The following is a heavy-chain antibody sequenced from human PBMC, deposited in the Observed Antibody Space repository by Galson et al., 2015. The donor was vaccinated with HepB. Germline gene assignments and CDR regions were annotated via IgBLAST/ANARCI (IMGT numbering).Heavy chain of an antibody. CDR3: AAPGAGTTTFDY. J-gene: IGHJ4*02. CDR2: ISTNSGDT. V-gene: IGHV1-18*01. CDR1: GYNFTSKG. D-gene: IGHD6-19*01. Sequence: SVKVSCKASGYNFTSKGISWVRQAPGQGLEWMGWISTNSGDTNYAQKFQGRVTMTTDTSTSTAYMELRSLRSEDTAVYYCAAPGAGTTTFDYWGQGTLVTVSS.